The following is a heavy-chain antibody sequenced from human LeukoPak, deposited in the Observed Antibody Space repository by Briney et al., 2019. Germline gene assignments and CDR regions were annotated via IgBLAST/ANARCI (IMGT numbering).Heavy chain of an antibody. Sequence: SETLSLTCTVSGGSINNYYWTWIRQPAGKGLEWIGRIYTSGSTNYNSSLKSRVTISVDTSKNQFSLQLNSVTPEDTAVYYCARAYSSSSHVEYNWFDPWGQGTLVTVSS. V-gene: IGHV4-4*07. CDR3: ARAYSSSSHVEYNWFDP. CDR2: IYTSGST. D-gene: IGHD6-6*01. CDR1: GGSINNYY. J-gene: IGHJ5*02.